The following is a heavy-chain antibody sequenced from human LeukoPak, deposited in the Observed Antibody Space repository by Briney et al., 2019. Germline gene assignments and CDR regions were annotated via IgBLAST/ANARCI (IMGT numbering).Heavy chain of an antibody. CDR1: GGSISSHY. CDR3: ARVGRWLQAFDY. Sequence: PSETLSLTCTVSGGSISSHYWSWIRQPPGKGLEWIGYIYYSGSTSYNPSLKSRVTISVDTSKNQFSLKLSSVTAADTAVYYCARVGRWLQAFDYWGQGTLVTVSS. D-gene: IGHD5-24*01. V-gene: IGHV4-59*11. CDR2: IYYSGST. J-gene: IGHJ4*02.